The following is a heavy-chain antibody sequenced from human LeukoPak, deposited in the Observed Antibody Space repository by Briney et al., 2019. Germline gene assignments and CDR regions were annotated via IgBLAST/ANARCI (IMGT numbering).Heavy chain of an antibody. CDR2: IYHSGST. D-gene: IGHD6-13*01. CDR3: ARSPISSRLTIFDY. V-gene: IGHV4-4*02. CDR1: GGSISSSNW. J-gene: IGHJ4*02. Sequence: SGTLSLPCAVSGGSISSSNWWSWVRQPPGKGVEWIGEIYHSGSTNYTPSLKSRVTISVDKSKNQLSLKLSPVTAAHTAVYYCARSPISSRLTIFDYWGQGTLVTVSS.